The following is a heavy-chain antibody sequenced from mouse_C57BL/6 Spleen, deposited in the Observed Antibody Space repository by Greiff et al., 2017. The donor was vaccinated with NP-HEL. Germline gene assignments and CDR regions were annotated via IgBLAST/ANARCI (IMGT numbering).Heavy chain of an antibody. CDR1: GYTFTSYW. D-gene: IGHD1-1*01. CDR3: ARWGITTVVANWYFDV. J-gene: IGHJ1*03. Sequence: QVQLQQPGAELVRPGSSVKLSCKASGYTFTSYWMHWVKQRPIQGLEWIGNIDPSDSETHYNQKFKDKATLTVDKSSSTAYMQLSSLTSEDSAVYYCARWGITTVVANWYFDVWGTVTTVTVSS. V-gene: IGHV1-52*01. CDR2: IDPSDSET.